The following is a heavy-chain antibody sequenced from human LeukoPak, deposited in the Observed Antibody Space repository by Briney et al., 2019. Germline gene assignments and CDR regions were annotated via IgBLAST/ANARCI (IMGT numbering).Heavy chain of an antibody. D-gene: IGHD5-12*01. CDR1: GGSLSGYY. CDR2: IHFSGSI. J-gene: IGHJ4*02. CDR3: ARGFDRAKVAY. V-gene: IGHV4-34*01. Sequence: SETLSLTCAVYGGSLSGYYWSWIRQPPGRGLEWIGEIHFSGSINYNPSLEGRVTITVDTSKNQFSLRLSSVTAADTAVYYCARGFDRAKVAYWGQGTLVTVSS.